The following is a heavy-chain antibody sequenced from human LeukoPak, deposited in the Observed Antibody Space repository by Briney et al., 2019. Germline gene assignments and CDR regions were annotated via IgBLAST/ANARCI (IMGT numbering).Heavy chain of an antibody. CDR1: GYTFTSYG. CDR3: ARVTIAARPEGYSWFDP. D-gene: IGHD6-6*01. J-gene: IGHJ5*02. V-gene: IGHV1-18*01. Sequence: ASVKVSCKASGYTFTSYGISWVRQAPGQGLEWMGWISAYNGNTNYAQKLQGRVTMTTDTSTSTAYMELRSLRSDDTAVYYCARVTIAARPEGYSWFDPWGQGTLVTVSS. CDR2: ISAYNGNT.